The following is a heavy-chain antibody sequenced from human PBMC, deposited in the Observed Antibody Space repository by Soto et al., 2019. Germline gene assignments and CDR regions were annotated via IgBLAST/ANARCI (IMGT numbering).Heavy chain of an antibody. D-gene: IGHD5-18*01. CDR1: GGSISSHY. CDR2: MYYSGST. V-gene: IGHV4-59*11. J-gene: IGHJ6*03. CDR3: ARGRGYSYGLDYYYRDV. Sequence: PSETLCLTCSVSGGSISSHYWSWIRQPPGKGLERIGYMYYSGSTNYNPSLKSRVTISVDTSKNQFSLKLSSVTAADTAVYYCARGRGYSYGLDYYYRDVWGKGTTVTVSS.